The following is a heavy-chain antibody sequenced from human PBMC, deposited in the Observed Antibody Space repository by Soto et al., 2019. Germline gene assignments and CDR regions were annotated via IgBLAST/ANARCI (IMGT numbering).Heavy chain of an antibody. CDR2: ISSSSSYI. Sequence: EVQLVESGGGLVKPGGSLRLSCAASGFTFSSYSMNWVRQAPGKGLEWVSSISSSSSYIYYADSVKGRFTISRDNAKNSLYLQMNSLRAEDTAVYYCARDASSSWLGIEASAFDIWGQGTMVTVSS. V-gene: IGHV3-21*01. D-gene: IGHD6-13*01. CDR3: ARDASSSWLGIEASAFDI. J-gene: IGHJ3*02. CDR1: GFTFSSYS.